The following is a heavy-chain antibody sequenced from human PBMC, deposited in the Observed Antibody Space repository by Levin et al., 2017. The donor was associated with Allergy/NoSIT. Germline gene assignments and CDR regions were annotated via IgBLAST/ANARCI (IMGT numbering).Heavy chain of an antibody. D-gene: IGHD2-15*01. CDR3: GSSDCSGGTCYYDY. CDR1: GVTFRNFA. V-gene: IGHV3-23*01. Sequence: PGESLKISCVASGVTFRNFAMSWVRQVPGSGLQGVSVISVHSDGIQYADSVKGRFIISRDNSKNTLYLHMSSLRAEDTAVYYCGSSDCSGGTCYYDYWGQGTLVTVSS. CDR2: ISVHSDGI. J-gene: IGHJ4*02.